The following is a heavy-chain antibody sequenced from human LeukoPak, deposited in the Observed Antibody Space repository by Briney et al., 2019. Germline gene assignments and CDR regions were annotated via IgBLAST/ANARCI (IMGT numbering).Heavy chain of an antibody. D-gene: IGHD3-22*01. V-gene: IGHV1-2*02. Sequence: GASVKVSCKASGYTFTGYYMHWVRQAPGQGLEWMGWINPNSGGTNYAQKFQGRVTMTRDTSISTAYMELSRLRSDDTAVYYCARGGYYYDSSGYYYDIYFQHWGQGTLVTVSS. J-gene: IGHJ1*01. CDR2: INPNSGGT. CDR3: ARGGYYYDSSGYYYDIYFQH. CDR1: GYTFTGYY.